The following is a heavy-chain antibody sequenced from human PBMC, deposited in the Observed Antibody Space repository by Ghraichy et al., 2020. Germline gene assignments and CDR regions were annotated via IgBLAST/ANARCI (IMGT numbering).Heavy chain of an antibody. CDR1: GFTFSSYG. Sequence: GGSLRLSCAASGFTFSSYGMHWVRQAPGKGLEWVAVIWYDGSNKYYADSVKGRFTISRDNSKNTLYLQMNSLRAEDTAVYYCASSSSYLSKAFDIWGQGTMVTVSS. V-gene: IGHV3-33*01. CDR3: ASSSSYLSKAFDI. D-gene: IGHD1-26*01. CDR2: IWYDGSNK. J-gene: IGHJ3*02.